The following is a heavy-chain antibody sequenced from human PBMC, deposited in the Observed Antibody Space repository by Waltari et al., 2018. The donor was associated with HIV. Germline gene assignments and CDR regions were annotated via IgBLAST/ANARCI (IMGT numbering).Heavy chain of an antibody. CDR3: AARGFSR. V-gene: IGHV3-23*01. J-gene: IGHJ2*01. CDR1: GFRFSEYA. CDR2: ISDSGRRT. Sequence: VQLLESGGGLVQPGGSLRLSCAASGFRFSEYAMSWVRQAPGKGPEWIAGISDSGRRTYYTDSVRGRFTISRDGSKSTVYLQMNGLRVDDTAVYYCAARGFSRWGRGTLVTVSS. D-gene: IGHD6-25*01.